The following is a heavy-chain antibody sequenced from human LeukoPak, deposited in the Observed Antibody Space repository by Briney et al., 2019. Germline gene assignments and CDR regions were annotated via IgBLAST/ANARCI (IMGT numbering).Heavy chain of an antibody. J-gene: IGHJ4*02. D-gene: IGHD3-10*01. CDR3: AKSYYGSGSSTIFDY. CDR1: GYIFINYD. CDR2: ISAENGNT. Sequence: ASVKVSCKATGYIFINYDISWVRQAPGQGLEWMGWISAENGNTKYAQKLQGRVTMTTDTSTSTAYMALRSLRSDDTAVYYCAKSYYGSGSSTIFDYWGQGTLVTVSS. V-gene: IGHV1-18*01.